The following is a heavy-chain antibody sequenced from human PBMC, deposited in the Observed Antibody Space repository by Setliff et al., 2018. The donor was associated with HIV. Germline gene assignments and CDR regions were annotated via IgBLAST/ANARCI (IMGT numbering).Heavy chain of an antibody. CDR1: GFTFNKAW. Sequence: GGSLRLSCAASGFTFNKAWMNWVRQAPGKALEWVGRSRNKANSYTTEYAASVKGRFTISRDDSKNSLYLQMNSLKTEDTAVYYCTRVDSNYEKFDCWGQGSLVTVSS. CDR3: TRVDSNYEKFDC. V-gene: IGHV3-72*01. D-gene: IGHD4-4*01. J-gene: IGHJ4*02. CDR2: SRNKANSYTT.